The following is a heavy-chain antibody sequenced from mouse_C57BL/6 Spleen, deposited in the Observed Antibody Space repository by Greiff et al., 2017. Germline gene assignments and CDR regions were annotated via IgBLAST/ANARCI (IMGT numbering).Heavy chain of an antibody. D-gene: IGHD4-1*01. CDR2: ISPSDSDT. CDR3: ARKDWGDWYFDV. V-gene: IGHV1-52*01. CDR1: GYTFTSYW. J-gene: IGHJ1*03. Sequence: VQLQQPGAELVRPGSSVKLSCTASGYTFTSYWMPWVKQRPIQGLEWIGNISPSDSDTHYNQKFKDKATMTVDKSTSTAYMQLSSLTSGDSAVYYCARKDWGDWYFDVWGTGTTVTVSS.